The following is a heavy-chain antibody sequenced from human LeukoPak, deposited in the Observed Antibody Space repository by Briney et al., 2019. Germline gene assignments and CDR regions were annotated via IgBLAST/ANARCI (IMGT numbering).Heavy chain of an antibody. J-gene: IGHJ4*02. Sequence: GGYLRLSCAASGFTFSSSAMGWVRRAPQKGLEWVSAIPASGRKTYYTGSVRGRFTISRDNSKNTVYLQMQSLRAEDTAVYYCVKEASKTFGIYTADYWGQGTLVTVS. D-gene: IGHD3-16*01. V-gene: IGHV3-23*01. CDR2: IPASGRKT. CDR3: VKEASKTFGIYTADY. CDR1: GFTFSSSA.